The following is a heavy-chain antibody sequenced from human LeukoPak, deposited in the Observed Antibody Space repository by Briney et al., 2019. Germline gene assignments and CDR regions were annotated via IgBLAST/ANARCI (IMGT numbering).Heavy chain of an antibody. D-gene: IGHD4-17*01. Sequence: SETLSLTCTVSGESISGFYWTWIRQPPGKGLEWIGYIYYSGSTNYNPSLKSRVTISVDTSKNQFSLKLSSVTAADTAMYYCARQGATVTTWGQGTLVTVSS. J-gene: IGHJ4*02. V-gene: IGHV4-59*01. CDR1: GESISGFY. CDR3: ARQGATVTT. CDR2: IYYSGST.